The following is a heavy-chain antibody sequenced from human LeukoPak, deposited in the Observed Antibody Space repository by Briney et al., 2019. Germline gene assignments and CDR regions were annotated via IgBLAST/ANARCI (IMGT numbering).Heavy chain of an antibody. J-gene: IGHJ4*02. D-gene: IGHD3-3*01. Sequence: ASVKVSCKASGYTFTSYGISWVRQAPGQGLAWMGWISAYNGNTNYAQKLQGRVTMTTDTSTSTAYMELRSLRSDDTAVYYCARTLHYDFWSGYRYYFDYWGQGTLVTVSS. CDR1: GYTFTSYG. CDR2: ISAYNGNT. V-gene: IGHV1-18*01. CDR3: ARTLHYDFWSGYRYYFDY.